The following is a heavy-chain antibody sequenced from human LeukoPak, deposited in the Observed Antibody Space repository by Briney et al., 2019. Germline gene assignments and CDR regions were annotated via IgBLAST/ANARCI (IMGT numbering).Heavy chain of an antibody. J-gene: IGHJ3*02. Sequence: GGSLRLSCAASGFTFSSYAMSWVRQAPGKGLEWVSAISGSGGSTYYADSVKGRFTISRDSSKNTLYLQMNSLRAEDTAVYYCAKVHDSSGYPDIWGRGTMVTVSS. V-gene: IGHV3-23*01. CDR1: GFTFSSYA. D-gene: IGHD3-22*01. CDR3: AKVHDSSGYPDI. CDR2: ISGSGGST.